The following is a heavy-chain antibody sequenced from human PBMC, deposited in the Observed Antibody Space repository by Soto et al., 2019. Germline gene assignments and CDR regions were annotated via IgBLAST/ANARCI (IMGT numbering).Heavy chain of an antibody. Sequence: ASVKVSCKASGYTFTSYDINWVRQATGQGLEWMGWMNPNSGNTGYAQKFQGRVTMTRNTSISTAYMELSSLRSEDTAVYYCARGSFYCSGGSRYSDFDYWGQGTLVTVSS. CDR2: MNPNSGNT. CDR3: ARGSFYCSGGSRYSDFDY. V-gene: IGHV1-8*01. CDR1: GYTFTSYD. J-gene: IGHJ4*02. D-gene: IGHD2-15*01.